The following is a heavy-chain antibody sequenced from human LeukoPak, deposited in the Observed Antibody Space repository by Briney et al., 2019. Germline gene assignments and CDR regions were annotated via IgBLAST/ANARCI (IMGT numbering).Heavy chain of an antibody. V-gene: IGHV1-8*03. D-gene: IGHD2-2*01. J-gene: IGHJ3*02. CDR2: MNPNSGNT. CDR1: GYTFTSYD. Sequence: APVKVSCKASGYTFTSYDINWVRQATGQGLEWMGWMNPNSGNTGYAQKFQGRVTITRNTSISTAYMELSSLRSEDTAVYYCARAPGMEYQLLIDAFDIWGQGTMVTVSS. CDR3: ARAPGMEYQLLIDAFDI.